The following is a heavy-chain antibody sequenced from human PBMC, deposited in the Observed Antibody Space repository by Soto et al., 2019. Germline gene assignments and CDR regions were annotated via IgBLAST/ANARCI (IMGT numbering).Heavy chain of an antibody. CDR1: GYTFTGYY. CDR3: ACEVVTMVRGVMDYYYGMYF. D-gene: IGHD3-10*01. CDR2: INPNSGGT. J-gene: IGHJ6*02. Sequence: ASVKVSCKASGYTFTGYYMHWVRQAPGQGLEWMGRINPNSGGTNYAQKFQGWVTMTRDTSISTAYMELSRLRSDDTAVYYCACEVVTMVRGVMDYYYGMYFWGQGTTVTVSS. V-gene: IGHV1-2*04.